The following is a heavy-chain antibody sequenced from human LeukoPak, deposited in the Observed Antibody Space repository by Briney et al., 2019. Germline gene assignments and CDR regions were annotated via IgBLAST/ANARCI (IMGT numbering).Heavy chain of an antibody. D-gene: IGHD3-22*01. Sequence: GGCLRLSCAASGFTFSDYGIHWVRQAPGKGLEWVAIMWFDGTTEYSADSVKGRFTISRDNSRTVYLQMNSLRAEDTAVYYCARDMHSSSWTPPNAFDIWGQGTMVTVSS. CDR3: ARDMHSSSWTPPNAFDI. CDR1: GFTFSDYG. CDR2: MWFDGTTE. V-gene: IGHV3-33*01. J-gene: IGHJ3*02.